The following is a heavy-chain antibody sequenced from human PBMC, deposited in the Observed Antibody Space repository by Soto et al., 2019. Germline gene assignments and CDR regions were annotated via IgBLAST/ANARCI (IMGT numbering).Heavy chain of an antibody. CDR3: ARHSGSYFRDY. J-gene: IGHJ4*02. V-gene: IGHV4-59*08. Sequence: SETLSLTCTVSGDSISSYNLAWVRQPPGKGLEWIGEIYHSGSTNYNPSLKSRVTISVDKSKNQFSLNLNSVTAADTAVYYCARHSGSYFRDYWGQGTLVTVSS. CDR1: GDSISSYNL. D-gene: IGHD1-26*01. CDR2: IYHSGST.